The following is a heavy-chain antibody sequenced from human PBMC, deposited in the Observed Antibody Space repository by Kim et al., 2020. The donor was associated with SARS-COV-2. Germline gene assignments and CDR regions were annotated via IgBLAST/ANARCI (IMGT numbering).Heavy chain of an antibody. Sequence: GSLRLSCAASGFTFNTYGMHLVRQAPGKGLEWVAVISYDGSNKYYADSVKGRFTISRDNSKNTLYLQMNSLRIEDTAVYYCAKSFSGSYFGYDYWGQGTLVTVSS. D-gene: IGHD1-26*01. CDR3: AKSFSGSYFGYDY. CDR2: ISYDGSNK. CDR1: GFTFNTYG. V-gene: IGHV3-30*18. J-gene: IGHJ4*02.